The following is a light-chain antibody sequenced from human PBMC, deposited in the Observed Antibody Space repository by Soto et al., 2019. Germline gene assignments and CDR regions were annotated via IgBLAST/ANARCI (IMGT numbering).Light chain of an antibody. J-gene: IGKJ1*01. CDR2: KAS. Sequence: DIQMTQSPSTLSASVGDRVTITCRASQSISSSLAWYQQKPGKAPTLLIYKASSLESGVPSRFSGSGSGTEFTLTISSLQPDDFATYYCQRFNSFSWTFGQGTKVEIK. CDR3: QRFNSFSWT. V-gene: IGKV1-5*03. CDR1: QSISSS.